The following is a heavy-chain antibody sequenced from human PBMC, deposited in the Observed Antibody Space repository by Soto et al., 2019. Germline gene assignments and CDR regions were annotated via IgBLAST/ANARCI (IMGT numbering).Heavy chain of an antibody. CDR2: MGAHSGHT. V-gene: IGHV1-18*01. J-gene: IGHJ6*02. CDR3: GREGQPLAQEDYYQCNGMDV. CDR1: GYNFTRFG. D-gene: IGHD1-1*01. Sequence: QFQLVQSGAEVKKPGASVKVSCKASGYNFTRFGISWVRQAPGHGLEWMGWMGAHSGHTRQAQKFQGRLTMTTDASMSSAYIDLRSLTSDDTALYYCGREGQPLAQEDYYQCNGMDVWGQGTTVIVSS.